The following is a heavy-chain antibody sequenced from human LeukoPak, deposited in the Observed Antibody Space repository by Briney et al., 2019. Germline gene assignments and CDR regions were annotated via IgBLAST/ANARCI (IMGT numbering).Heavy chain of an antibody. CDR3: ARDLTRDDAFDI. J-gene: IGHJ3*02. V-gene: IGHV4-61*08. Sequence: SETLSLTCTVSGGSISSGGYYWSWIRQPPGKGLEWIGYIYHSGSTNYNPSLKSRVTISIDTSKNQFSLKLSSVTAADTAVYYCARDLTRDDAFDIWGQGTMVTVSS. CDR2: IYHSGST. D-gene: IGHD1-14*01. CDR1: GGSISSGGYY.